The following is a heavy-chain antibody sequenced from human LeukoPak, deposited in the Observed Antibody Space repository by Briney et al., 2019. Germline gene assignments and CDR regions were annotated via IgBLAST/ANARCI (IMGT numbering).Heavy chain of an antibody. D-gene: IGHD2-2*03. CDR2: ISSSGSTI. Sequence: GGSLRLSCAASGFTFSDYYMSWIRQAPGNGLEWVSYISSSGSTIYYADSVKGRFTISRDNAKNSLYLQMNSLRAEDTAVYYCARDGDCSSTSCQHMDVWGKGTTVTVSS. V-gene: IGHV3-11*04. CDR3: ARDGDCSSTSCQHMDV. CDR1: GFTFSDYY. J-gene: IGHJ6*03.